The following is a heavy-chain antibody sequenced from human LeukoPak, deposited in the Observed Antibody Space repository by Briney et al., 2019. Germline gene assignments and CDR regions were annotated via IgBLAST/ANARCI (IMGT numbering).Heavy chain of an antibody. V-gene: IGHV3-48*04. CDR3: ARDRGIHGWFDP. D-gene: IGHD3-10*01. CDR1: GFTFSSYS. J-gene: IGHJ5*02. CDR2: ISRSSSTI. Sequence: GGSLRLSCAASGFTFSSYSMNWVRQAPGKGLEWVSYISRSSSTIYYADSVKGRFTISRDNAKNSLYLQMNSLRAEDTAVYYCARDRGIHGWFDPWGQGTLVTVSS.